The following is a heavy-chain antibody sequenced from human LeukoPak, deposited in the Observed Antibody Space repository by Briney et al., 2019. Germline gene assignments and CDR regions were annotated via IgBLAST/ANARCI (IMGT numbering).Heavy chain of an antibody. CDR3: ARGFWSGYYGMDV. D-gene: IGHD3-3*01. CDR2: INPNSGGA. J-gene: IGHJ6*02. Sequence: GASVKVSCKASGYTFTGSYMHWVRQAPGQGLEWMGRINPNSGGAIYAQNFRGRVTMTRDTSISTAYMELSRLRSDDTAVYYCARGFWSGYYGMDVWGQGTTVTVSS. CDR1: GYTFTGSY. V-gene: IGHV1-2*06.